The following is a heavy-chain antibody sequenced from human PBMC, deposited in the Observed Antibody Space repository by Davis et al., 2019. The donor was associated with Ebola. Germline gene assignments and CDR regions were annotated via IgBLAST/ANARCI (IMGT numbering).Heavy chain of an antibody. CDR2: INNDGTST. V-gene: IGHV3-74*03. D-gene: IGHD3-10*01. CDR3: TRDSGRGLSDMDV. CDR1: GFSFNKYW. Sequence: GESLKISCAASGFSFNKYWMHWVRQPPGKGLVWVSRINNDGTSTAYADSVRGRFTISRDNAKNTLYLRMNSLRAEDTAVYYCTRDSGRGLSDMDVWGKGTTVTVSS. J-gene: IGHJ6*03.